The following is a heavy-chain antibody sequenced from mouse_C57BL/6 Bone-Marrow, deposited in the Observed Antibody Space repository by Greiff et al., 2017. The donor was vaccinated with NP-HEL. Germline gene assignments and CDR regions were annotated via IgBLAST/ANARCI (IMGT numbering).Heavy chain of an antibody. CDR1: GYTFTSYW. D-gene: IGHD4-1*01. Sequence: QVQLQQPGAELVKPGASVKLSCKASGYTFTSYWMHWVKQRPGQGLEWIGMIHPNSGRTNYNEKFKSKATLTVDKSSSTAYMQLSSLTSEDSAVYYCARRKSNWDGRYFDVWGTGTTVTVSS. CDR2: IHPNSGRT. CDR3: ARRKSNWDGRYFDV. V-gene: IGHV1-64*01. J-gene: IGHJ1*03.